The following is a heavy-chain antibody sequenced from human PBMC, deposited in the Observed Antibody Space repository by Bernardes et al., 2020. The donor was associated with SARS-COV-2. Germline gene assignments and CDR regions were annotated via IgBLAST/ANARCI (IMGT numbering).Heavy chain of an antibody. CDR1: GGSISSSSYY. J-gene: IGHJ4*02. D-gene: IGHD3-3*01. CDR2: IYYSGST. Sequence: SETLSLTCTVSGGSISSSSYYWCWIRQPPGKGLEWIGSIYYSGSTYYNPSLKSRVTISVDTSKNQFSLKLSSVTAADTAVYYCARRLDYDFWSGYYYWGQGTLVTVSS. CDR3: ARRLDYDFWSGYYY. V-gene: IGHV4-39*01.